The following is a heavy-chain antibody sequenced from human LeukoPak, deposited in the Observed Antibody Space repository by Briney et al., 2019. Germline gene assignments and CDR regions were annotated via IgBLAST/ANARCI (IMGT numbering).Heavy chain of an antibody. D-gene: IGHD4-23*01. CDR1: GGSFGGYY. CDR2: INHSGST. CDR3: ARGRGGPYGGNSGGLGPFES. V-gene: IGHV4-34*01. Sequence: SETLSLTCAVYGGSFGGYYWSWIRQPPGKGLEWIGEINHSGSTNYNPSLKSRVTISVDTSKNQFSLKLSSVTAADTAVYYCARGRGGPYGGNSGGLGPFESWGQGTLVTVSS. J-gene: IGHJ4*02.